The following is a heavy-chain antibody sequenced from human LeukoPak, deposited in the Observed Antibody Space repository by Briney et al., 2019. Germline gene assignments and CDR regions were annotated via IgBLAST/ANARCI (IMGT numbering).Heavy chain of an antibody. CDR2: IRCDGSNK. V-gene: IGHV3-30*02. D-gene: IGHD4/OR15-4a*01. CDR1: GFTFSSYG. CDR3: ARGMTIISRDAFDI. J-gene: IGHJ3*02. Sequence: GGSLRLSCAASGFTFSSYGMHWVRQAPGKGLEWVAFIRCDGSNKYYADSVKGRFTISRDNSKNTLYLQMNSLRAEDTAVYYCARGMTIISRDAFDIWGQGTMVTVSS.